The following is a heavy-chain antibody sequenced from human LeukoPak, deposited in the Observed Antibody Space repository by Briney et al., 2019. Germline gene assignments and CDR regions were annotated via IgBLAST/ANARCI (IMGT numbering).Heavy chain of an antibody. Sequence: GGSLRLSCAASGFTFSSYAMSWVRQAPGKGLEWVSTVTGSGGSTFYAGSVKGRFTISRDNSKNTLYLQMNSLRAEDTAVYYCARGRGYYDILTGLFDYWGQGTLVTVSS. CDR3: ARGRGYYDILTGLFDY. J-gene: IGHJ4*02. D-gene: IGHD3-9*01. CDR1: GFTFSSYA. CDR2: VTGSGGST. V-gene: IGHV3-23*01.